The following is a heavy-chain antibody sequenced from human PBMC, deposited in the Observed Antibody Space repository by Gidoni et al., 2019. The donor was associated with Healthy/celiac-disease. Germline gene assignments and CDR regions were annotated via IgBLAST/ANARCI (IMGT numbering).Heavy chain of an antibody. D-gene: IGHD6-6*01. CDR2: IKQDGSEK. CDR3: ARVFIEYSSSSGGNDY. J-gene: IGHJ4*02. Sequence: EVQLVESGGGLVQPGGSLRLSCAASGFTFSSYWVSWVRQARGKGLEWVANIKQDGSEKYYVDSVKGRFTISRDNAKNSLYLQMNSLRAEDTAVYYCARVFIEYSSSSGGNDYWGQGTLVTVSS. V-gene: IGHV3-7*01. CDR1: GFTFSSYW.